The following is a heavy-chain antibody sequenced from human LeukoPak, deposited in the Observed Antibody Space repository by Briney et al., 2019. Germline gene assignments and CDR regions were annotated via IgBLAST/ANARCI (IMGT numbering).Heavy chain of an antibody. CDR3: AGGVQLWLNWFDP. CDR2: IYYSGST. V-gene: IGHV4-59*01. J-gene: IGHJ5*02. Sequence: SETLSLTCTVSGGSISSYYWSWIRQPPGKGLEWIGYIYYSGSTDYNPSLKSRVTISVDTSKNQFSLKLSSVTAADTAVYYCAGGVQLWLNWFDPWGQGTLVTVSS. CDR1: GGSISSYY. D-gene: IGHD5-18*01.